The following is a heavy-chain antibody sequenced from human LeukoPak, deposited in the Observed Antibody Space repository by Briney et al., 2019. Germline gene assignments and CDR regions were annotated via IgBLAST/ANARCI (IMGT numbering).Heavy chain of an antibody. CDR3: TRDRSRAEDD. V-gene: IGHV3-7*01. J-gene: IGHJ4*02. CDR2: INQGGSDK. CDR1: GFTFSGHW. Sequence: GGSLRLSCAASGFTFSGHWMSWVRQAPGKGLEWVANINQGGSDKYYVDSVKGRFTISRDNANNSLYLQMNSLRGEDTAVYYCTRDRSRAEDDWGQGTLVTVSS. D-gene: IGHD1-14*01.